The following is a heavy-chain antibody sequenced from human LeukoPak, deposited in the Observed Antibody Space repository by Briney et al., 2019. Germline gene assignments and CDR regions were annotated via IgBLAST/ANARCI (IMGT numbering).Heavy chain of an antibody. J-gene: IGHJ2*01. CDR3: AKLYGKVVTATSSRYFDL. CDR2: ISGSGGST. CDR1: GFTFSSYG. V-gene: IGHV3-23*01. D-gene: IGHD2-21*02. Sequence: PGGTLRLSCAASGFTFSSYGMNWVRQAPGKGLEWVSAISGSGGSTYYADSVKGRFTISRDNSKNTLYLQMNSLRAEDTAVYYCAKLYGKVVTATSSRYFDLWGRGTLVTVSS.